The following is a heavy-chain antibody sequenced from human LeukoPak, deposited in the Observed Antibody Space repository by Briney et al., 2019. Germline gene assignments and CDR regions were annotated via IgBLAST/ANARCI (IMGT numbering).Heavy chain of an antibody. Sequence: SETLSLTCAVSGYSISSGYYWGWIRQPPGKGLEWIGSIYHSGSTYYNPSLKSRVTISVDTSKNQYSLKLSSVTAADTAVYYCARLYDYSTEVFDYWGQGTLVTVSS. J-gene: IGHJ4*02. CDR3: ARLYDYSTEVFDY. V-gene: IGHV4-38-2*01. D-gene: IGHD4-11*01. CDR1: GYSISSGYY. CDR2: IYHSGST.